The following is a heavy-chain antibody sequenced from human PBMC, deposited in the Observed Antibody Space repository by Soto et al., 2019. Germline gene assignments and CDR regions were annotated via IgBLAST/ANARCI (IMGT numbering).Heavy chain of an antibody. CDR1: GGSISSGDYY. Sequence: SETLSLTCTVSGGSISSGDYYWSWIRQPPGKGLEWIGYIYYSGSTYYNPSLKSRVTISVDTSKNQFSLKLSSVTAADTAVYYCAREVADTAILGWGQGTLVTVSS. D-gene: IGHD5-18*01. CDR3: AREVADTAILG. CDR2: IYYSGST. J-gene: IGHJ4*02. V-gene: IGHV4-30-4*01.